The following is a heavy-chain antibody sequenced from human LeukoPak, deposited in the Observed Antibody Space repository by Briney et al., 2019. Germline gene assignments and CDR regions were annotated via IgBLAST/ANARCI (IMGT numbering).Heavy chain of an antibody. V-gene: IGHV3-23*01. Sequence: GGSLRPSCAASGFSFAGYGMSWVRQAPGKGLEWISTSGISGGTYYLDSVKGRFTISRDKSKNTLYLQMNSLRVEDTALYYCAKRGDRPMYYFHHWGQGTLVTVSS. CDR3: AKRGDRPMYYFHH. CDR1: GFSFAGYG. CDR2: SGISGGT. D-gene: IGHD2-21*02. J-gene: IGHJ4*02.